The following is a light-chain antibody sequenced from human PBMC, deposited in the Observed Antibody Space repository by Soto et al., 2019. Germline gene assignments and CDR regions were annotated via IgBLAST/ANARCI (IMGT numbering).Light chain of an antibody. Sequence: DIQMTQSPSSVSASVGDRVTITCRASQGIRTWLAWYQQKPGKAPNLLIYAASSLQSGVPSRFSGSGSGTDFTVTISSLQPEDFATYYCQQANSFPPSLTFGGGTKVEIK. CDR2: AAS. J-gene: IGKJ4*01. CDR3: QQANSFPPSLT. CDR1: QGIRTW. V-gene: IGKV1D-12*01.